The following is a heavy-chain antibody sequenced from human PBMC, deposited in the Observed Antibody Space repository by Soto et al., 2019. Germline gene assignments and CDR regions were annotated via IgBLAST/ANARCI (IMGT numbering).Heavy chain of an antibody. D-gene: IGHD3-3*01. V-gene: IGHV3-23*01. CDR2: ISGNGRVT. J-gene: IGHJ3*02. Sequence: DVHLLESGGGLVQPGGSLRVSCEASGFTFSSYVMNWVRQAPGTGLEWVAGISGNGRVTHYADSVKGRFTVSRDNSKNTLYLQMTSLRAEDTALYYCAKPYFDFWSGYYAAAKDDAFDIWGQGTMVTVSS. CDR3: AKPYFDFWSGYYAAAKDDAFDI. CDR1: GFTFSSYV.